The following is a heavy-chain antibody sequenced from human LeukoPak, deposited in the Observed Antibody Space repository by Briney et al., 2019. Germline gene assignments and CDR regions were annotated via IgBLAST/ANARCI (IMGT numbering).Heavy chain of an antibody. J-gene: IGHJ5*01. CDR1: GYTFTDYY. D-gene: IGHD6-13*01. CDR3: VRPPQLIAAAGTYNWFDS. V-gene: IGHV1-2*02. Sequence: ASVKVSCKASGYTFTDYYMHWVRQAPGQGLEWMGWINPNSGGTNYAQKLQGRVTMTRDTPINTAYMELSRLRSDDTAVYYCVRPPQLIAAAGTYNWFDSWGQGTLVTVSS. CDR2: INPNSGGT.